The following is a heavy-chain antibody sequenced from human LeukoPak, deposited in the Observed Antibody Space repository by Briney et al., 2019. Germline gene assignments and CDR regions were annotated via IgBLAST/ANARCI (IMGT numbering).Heavy chain of an antibody. Sequence: PSETLSLTCTVSGGSISSYYWSWIRQPPGKGLEWIGYIYYSGSTNYNPSLKSRVTISVDTSKNQFSLKLSSVTAADTAVYYCARDGQLQPRGMDVWGQGTTVTVSS. CDR2: IYYSGST. CDR1: GGSISSYY. D-gene: IGHD2-2*01. CDR3: ARDGQLQPRGMDV. J-gene: IGHJ6*02. V-gene: IGHV4-59*12.